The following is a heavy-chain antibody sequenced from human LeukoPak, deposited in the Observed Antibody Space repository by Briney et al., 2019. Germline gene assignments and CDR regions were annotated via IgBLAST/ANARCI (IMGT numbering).Heavy chain of an antibody. J-gene: IGHJ4*02. CDR3: ARACSGGSCYSDSDY. D-gene: IGHD2-15*01. CDR2: IIPIFGTA. V-gene: IGHV1-69*06. Sequence: SVKVSCKASGYTFSSYAISWVRQAPGQGLEWMGGIIPIFGTANYAQKFQGRVTITADKSTSTAYMELSSLRSEDTAVYYCARACSGGSCYSDSDYWGQGTLVTVSS. CDR1: GYTFSSYA.